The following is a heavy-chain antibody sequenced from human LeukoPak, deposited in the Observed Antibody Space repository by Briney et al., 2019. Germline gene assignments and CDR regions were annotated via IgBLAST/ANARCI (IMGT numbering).Heavy chain of an antibody. V-gene: IGHV3-64*01. Sequence: GGSLRLSCAASGFTFSSYAMHWVRQAPGKGLEYVSAISSNGGSTYYANSVKGRFTISRDNSKNTLYLQMGSLRAEDMAVYYCARAFSRAVACPNGDYWGQGTLVAGSS. D-gene: IGHD6-19*01. CDR1: GFTFSSYA. CDR3: ARAFSRAVACPNGDY. CDR2: ISSNGGST. J-gene: IGHJ4*02.